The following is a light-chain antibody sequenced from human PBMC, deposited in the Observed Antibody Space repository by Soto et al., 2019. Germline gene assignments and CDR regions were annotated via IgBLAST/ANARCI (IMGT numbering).Light chain of an antibody. CDR1: SGDVGGYNY. Sequence: QSALTQPASVSGSPGQSITISCAGTSGDVGGYNYVSWYQQHPGKAPKLMIYEVSNRPSGVSNRFSGSKSGNTASLTISGLQAEDEADYYCTSYTSRSTLVFGGGTKLTVL. CDR3: TSYTSRSTLV. CDR2: EVS. J-gene: IGLJ3*02. V-gene: IGLV2-14*01.